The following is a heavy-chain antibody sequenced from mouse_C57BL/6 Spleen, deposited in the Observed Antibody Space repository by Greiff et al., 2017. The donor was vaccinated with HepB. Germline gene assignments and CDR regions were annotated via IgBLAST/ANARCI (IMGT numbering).Heavy chain of an antibody. J-gene: IGHJ3*01. CDR1: GYTFTSYW. CDR2: IYPGNSDT. Sequence: VQLQQSGTVLARPGASVKMSSKTSGYTFTSYWMHWVKQRPGQGLEWIGAIYPGNSDTSYNQKFKGKAKLTAVTSASTAYMELSSLTNEDSAVYYCAYGNYSAWFAYWGQGTLVTVSA. D-gene: IGHD2-1*01. V-gene: IGHV1-5*01. CDR3: AYGNYSAWFAY.